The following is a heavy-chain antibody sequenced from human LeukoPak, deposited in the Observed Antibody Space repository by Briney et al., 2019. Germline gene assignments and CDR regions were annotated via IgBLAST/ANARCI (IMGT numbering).Heavy chain of an antibody. Sequence: SETLSLTCAVYGGSFSGYYWSWIRQPPGKGLEWIGEINHSGSTNYNPSLKSRVAISVDTSKNQFSLKLSSVTAADTAVYYCARTYYDSSGYPYWGQGTLVTVSS. V-gene: IGHV4-34*01. J-gene: IGHJ4*02. D-gene: IGHD3-22*01. CDR3: ARTYYDSSGYPY. CDR2: INHSGST. CDR1: GGSFSGYY.